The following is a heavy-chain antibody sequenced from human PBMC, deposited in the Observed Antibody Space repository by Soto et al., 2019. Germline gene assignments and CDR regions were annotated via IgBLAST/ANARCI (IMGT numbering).Heavy chain of an antibody. V-gene: IGHV4-34*01. CDR3: ATSGEAVAGHAAQPISKN. CDR2: INHSGST. Sequence: SETLSLTCAVYGGSFSGYYWSWIRQPPGKGLEWIGEINHSGSTNYNRSLKGRVTISVDTSKNQFSLKLSSVTAADTAVYYCATSGEAVAGHAAQPISKNWGQGTLVTVSS. CDR1: GGSFSGYY. J-gene: IGHJ1*01. D-gene: IGHD6-19*01.